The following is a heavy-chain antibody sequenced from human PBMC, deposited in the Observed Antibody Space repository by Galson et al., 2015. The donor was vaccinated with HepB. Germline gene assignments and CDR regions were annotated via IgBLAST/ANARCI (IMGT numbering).Heavy chain of an antibody. CDR3: AKDMGSSWAREGNAFDI. CDR1: GFTFSSYA. Sequence: SLRLSCAAPGFTFSSYAMSWVRQAPGKGLEWVSAISGSGGSTYYADSVKGRFTISRDNSKNTLYLQMNSLRAEDTAVYYCAKDMGSSWAREGNAFDIWGQGTMVTVSS. CDR2: ISGSGGST. J-gene: IGHJ3*02. D-gene: IGHD6-13*01. V-gene: IGHV3-23*01.